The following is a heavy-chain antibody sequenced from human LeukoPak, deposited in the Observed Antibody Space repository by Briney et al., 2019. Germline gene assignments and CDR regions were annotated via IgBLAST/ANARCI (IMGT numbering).Heavy chain of an antibody. CDR3: ARGAEDVLTGDDDFYFDN. J-gene: IGHJ4*02. CDR1: GGSITSGGYY. Sequence: TLSLTCSVSGGSITSGGYYWTWIRQHPGKGLEWIGYIYYSGSTFHNPSFKSRVSMSVDTSKNQFSLNLSSVTAADTAVYFCARGAEDVLTGDDDFYFDNWGQGSLVTVSS. D-gene: IGHD3-9*01. CDR2: IYYSGST. V-gene: IGHV4-31*03.